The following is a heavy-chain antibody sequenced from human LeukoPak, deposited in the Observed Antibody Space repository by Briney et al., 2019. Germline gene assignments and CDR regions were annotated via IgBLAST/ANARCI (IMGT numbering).Heavy chain of an antibody. CDR2: IKHDGSER. CDR3: AGSAGWARYFDY. J-gene: IGHJ4*02. Sequence: GGSLRLSREASGFTLSSYWMSWVRQAPGKGLEWVANIKHDGSERYYVDSVKGRFTISRDNAKNSLYLQMNSLRAEDMAVYFCAGSAGWARYFDYWGQGTLVTVSS. V-gene: IGHV3-7*05. D-gene: IGHD6-19*01. CDR1: GFTLSSYW.